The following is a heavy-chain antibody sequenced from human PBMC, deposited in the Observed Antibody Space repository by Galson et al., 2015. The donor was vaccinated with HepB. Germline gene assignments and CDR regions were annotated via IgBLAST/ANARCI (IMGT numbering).Heavy chain of an antibody. CDR2: ISYDGSNK. Sequence: SLRLSCAASGFTFSSYAMHWVRQAPGKGLEWVAVISYDGSNKYYADSVKGRFTISRDNSKNTLYLQMNSLRAEDTAVYYCARAVTYSSGWYNYWGQGTLVTVSS. D-gene: IGHD6-19*01. CDR3: ARAVTYSSGWYNY. CDR1: GFTFSSYA. J-gene: IGHJ4*02. V-gene: IGHV3-30*04.